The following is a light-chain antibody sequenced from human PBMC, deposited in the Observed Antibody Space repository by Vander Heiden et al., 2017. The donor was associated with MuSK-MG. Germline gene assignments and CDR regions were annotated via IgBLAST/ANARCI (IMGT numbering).Light chain of an antibody. CDR3: QQSYSSPMYN. J-gene: IGKJ2*01. V-gene: IGKV1-39*01. CDR2: AAS. Sequence: DIQMTQSPSSLSASVGDRVTITCRASQSIGNKLNWYQHKLGKAPKLLIYAASTWHSGVPSRFSGGGSGTDFTLTISSLQPEDLATYYCQQSYSSPMYNFGQGTKLEIK. CDR1: QSIGNK.